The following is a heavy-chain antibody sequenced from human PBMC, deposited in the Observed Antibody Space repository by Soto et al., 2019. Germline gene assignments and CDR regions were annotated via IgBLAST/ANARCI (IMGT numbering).Heavy chain of an antibody. V-gene: IGHV1-69*06. CDR1: GGTFSSYA. D-gene: IGHD6-19*01. Sequence: SVKVSCKASGGTFSSYAISWVRQAPGQGLEWMGGIIPIFGTANYAQKFQGRVTITADKSTSTAYMGLSSLRSEDTAVYYCARDQGIAVAGYYYYYGMDVWGQGTTVTVSS. J-gene: IGHJ6*02. CDR3: ARDQGIAVAGYYYYYGMDV. CDR2: IIPIFGTA.